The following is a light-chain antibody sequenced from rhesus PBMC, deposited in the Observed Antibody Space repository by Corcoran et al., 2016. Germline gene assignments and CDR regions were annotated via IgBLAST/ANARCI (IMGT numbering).Light chain of an antibody. CDR2: GAS. J-gene: IGKJ4*01. CDR1: QSVTRN. V-gene: IGKV3-42*01. Sequence: EIVMTQSPATLSLSPGERATLSCRASQSVTRNLAWYQQKPGQAPKLLIYGASSRATGIPDRFSGSGSGTDFTLIISSLEPEDVGVYYCQQDYSWPLTFGGGTKVELK. CDR3: QQDYSWPLT.